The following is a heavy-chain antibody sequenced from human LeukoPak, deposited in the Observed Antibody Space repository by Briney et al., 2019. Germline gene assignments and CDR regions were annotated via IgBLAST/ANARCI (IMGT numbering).Heavy chain of an antibody. Sequence: GGSLRLSCAASGFTFSSYAMSWVRQAPGKGLEWVSDISGYGGSTCYADSVKGRFTISRDNSKNTLYLQMNRLRAEDTAVYYCAKDLSGSSHNWFDPWGQGTLVTVSS. CDR3: AKDLSGSSHNWFDP. J-gene: IGHJ5*02. V-gene: IGHV3-23*01. D-gene: IGHD3-10*01. CDR1: GFTFSSYA. CDR2: ISGYGGST.